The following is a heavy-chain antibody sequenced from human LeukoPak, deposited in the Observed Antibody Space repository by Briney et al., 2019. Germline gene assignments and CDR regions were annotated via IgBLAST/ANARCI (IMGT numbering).Heavy chain of an antibody. J-gene: IGHJ3*02. CDR2: ISSSSSTI. V-gene: IGHV3-48*01. Sequence: PGGSLRLSCAASGFTFSSYSMNWVRQAPGKGLEWVSYISSSSSTIYYADSVKGRFTISRDNAKNSLYLQMNSLRAEDTAVYYCARDSRKIPSDAFDIWGQGTMVTVSS. CDR3: ARDSRKIPSDAFDI. CDR1: GFTFSSYS.